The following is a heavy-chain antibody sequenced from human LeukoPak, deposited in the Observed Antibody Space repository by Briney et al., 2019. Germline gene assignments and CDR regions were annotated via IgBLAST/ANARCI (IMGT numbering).Heavy chain of an antibody. Sequence: SQTLSLTCTVSGGSISSGSYYWSWIRQPAGKGLEWIGRIYTSGSTNYNPSLKSRVTISVDTSKNQFSLKLSSLTAADTAVYYCARGWIANRLYFDYWGQGTLVTVSS. CDR1: GGSISSGSYY. CDR3: ARGWIANRLYFDY. D-gene: IGHD2-21*01. CDR2: IYTSGST. J-gene: IGHJ4*02. V-gene: IGHV4-61*02.